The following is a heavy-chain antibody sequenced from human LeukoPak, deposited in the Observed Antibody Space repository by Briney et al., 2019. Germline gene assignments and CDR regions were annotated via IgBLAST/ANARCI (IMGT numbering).Heavy chain of an antibody. CDR2: ISYGGSNK. D-gene: IGHD2-2*01. CDR3: AKELSPSSSTTTYYYGMDV. CDR1: GFTFSSYG. V-gene: IGHV3-30*18. J-gene: IGHJ6*02. Sequence: GGSLRLSCAASGFTFSSYGMHWVRQAPGKGLEWVAVISYGGSNKYYADSVKGRFTISRDNSKNTLYLQMNCLRAEDTAVYYCAKELSPSSSTTTYYYGMDVWGQGTTVTVSS.